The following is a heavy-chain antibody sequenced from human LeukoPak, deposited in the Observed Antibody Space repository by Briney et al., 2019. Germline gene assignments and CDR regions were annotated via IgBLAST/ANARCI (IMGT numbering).Heavy chain of an antibody. CDR1: GFTFSSYE. CDR2: ISSSGSTI. Sequence: GGSLRLSRAASGFTFSSYEMNWVRQAPGKGLEWVSYISSSGSTIYYADSVKGRFTISRDNAKNSLYLQMNSLRPEDTAVYYCGRDGSGSPDYWGQGTLVTVSS. D-gene: IGHD1-26*01. J-gene: IGHJ4*02. CDR3: GRDGSGSPDY. V-gene: IGHV3-48*03.